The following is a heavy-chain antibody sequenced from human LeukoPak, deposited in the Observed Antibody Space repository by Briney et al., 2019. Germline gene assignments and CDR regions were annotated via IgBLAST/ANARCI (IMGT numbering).Heavy chain of an antibody. CDR1: GFTFNDYS. J-gene: IGHJ4*02. Sequence: GGSLRLSCAASGFTFNDYSMNWVRQAPGKGLEWVSYITSSSSTVYYADSVKGRFTISRDNSKNTLYLQMNSLRAEDTAVYFCARNSYSSSWIDDYWGQGTLVTVSS. V-gene: IGHV3-48*01. CDR3: ARNSYSSSWIDDY. CDR2: ITSSSSTV. D-gene: IGHD6-13*01.